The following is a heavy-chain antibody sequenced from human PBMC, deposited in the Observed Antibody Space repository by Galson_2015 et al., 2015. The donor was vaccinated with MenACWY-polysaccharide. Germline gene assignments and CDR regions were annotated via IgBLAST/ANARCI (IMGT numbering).Heavy chain of an antibody. CDR2: ISSSSSYI. CDR3: ARDLRGSSLVGGH. D-gene: IGHD6-13*01. Sequence: SLRLSCAASGFTFSKYNMNWVRQAPGKGLEWVSCISSSSSYIYYADSVKGRFTISRGNAKNSVYLQMNSLRAEDTAVYYCARDLRGSSLVGGHWGQGTLVTVSS. CDR1: GFTFSKYN. J-gene: IGHJ4*02. V-gene: IGHV3-21*01.